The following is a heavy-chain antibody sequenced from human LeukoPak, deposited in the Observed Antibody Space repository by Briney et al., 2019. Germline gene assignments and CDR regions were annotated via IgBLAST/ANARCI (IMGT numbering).Heavy chain of an antibody. CDR2: ISYGSAII. Sequence: GGSLRLSCAASGFTFRRDSMNWVRQAPGKGLEWISYISYGSAIIYYADSVRGRFTISRDTTKNTLYLQMNSLRVEDTAVYYCASWPGGWYGEDSWGQGTLVTVSS. CDR1: GFTFRRDS. J-gene: IGHJ4*02. CDR3: ASWPGGWYGEDS. V-gene: IGHV3-48*01. D-gene: IGHD6-19*01.